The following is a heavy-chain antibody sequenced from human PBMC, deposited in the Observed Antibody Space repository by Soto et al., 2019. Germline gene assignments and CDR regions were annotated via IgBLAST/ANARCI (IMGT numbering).Heavy chain of an antibody. CDR3: ARDKNYYDSSRYYPDY. J-gene: IGHJ4*02. CDR2: ISAYNGKT. V-gene: IGHV1-18*01. Sequence: ASVKVSCKASGYSFTSYGISWVRQAPGQGLEWMGWISAYNGKTNYAQKLQGRVTMTTDTSTSTAYMELRSLRSEDTAVYYCARDKNYYDSSRYYPDYWGPGTLVTVSS. CDR1: GYSFTSYG. D-gene: IGHD3-22*01.